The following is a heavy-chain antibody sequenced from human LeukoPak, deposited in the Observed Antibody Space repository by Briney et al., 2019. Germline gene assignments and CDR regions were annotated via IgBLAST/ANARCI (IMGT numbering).Heavy chain of an antibody. CDR1: GFTFSSYS. V-gene: IGHV3-21*01. J-gene: IGHJ4*02. D-gene: IGHD4-23*01. CDR2: ISSSSSYI. CDR3: AREIYGGNSGFDY. Sequence: PGGSLRLSCAASGFTFSSYSINWVRQAPGKGLEWVSSISSSSSYIYYADSVKGRFTISRDNAKNSLYLQMNSLRAEDTAVYYCAREIYGGNSGFDYWGQGTLVTVSS.